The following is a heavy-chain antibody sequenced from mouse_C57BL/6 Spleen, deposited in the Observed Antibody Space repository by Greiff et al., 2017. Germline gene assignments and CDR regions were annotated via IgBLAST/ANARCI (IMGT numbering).Heavy chain of an antibody. D-gene: IGHD2-5*01. CDR3: AIAYYSNPYYYAMDY. Sequence: QVQLKESGPGLVAPSQSLSITCTVSGFSLTSYAISWVRQPPGKGLEWLGVIWTGGGTNYNSALKSRLSISKDNSKSQVFLKMNSLQTDDTARYYCAIAYYSNPYYYAMDYWGQGTSVTVSS. CDR1: GFSLTSYA. V-gene: IGHV2-9-1*01. CDR2: IWTGGGT. J-gene: IGHJ4*01.